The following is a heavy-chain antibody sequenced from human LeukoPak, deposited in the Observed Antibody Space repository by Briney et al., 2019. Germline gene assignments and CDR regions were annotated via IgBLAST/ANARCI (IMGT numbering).Heavy chain of an antibody. CDR1: GYTFSSQY. CDR2: INPSGGYT. J-gene: IGHJ4*02. V-gene: IGHV1-46*01. CDR3: ARTRGSHISMAYLDY. Sequence: ASVKVSCKASGYTFSSQYMHWVRQAPGQGLEWMGVINPSGGYTTYAQKFQGRVTVTRDTSISTAYMELSSLRSDDTAVYYCARTRGSHISMAYLDYWGQGTLVTVSS. D-gene: IGHD2/OR15-2a*01.